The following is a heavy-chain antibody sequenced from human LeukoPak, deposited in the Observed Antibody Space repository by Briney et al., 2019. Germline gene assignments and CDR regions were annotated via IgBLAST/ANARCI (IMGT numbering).Heavy chain of an antibody. CDR2: IKEDGSEK. V-gene: IGHV3-7*01. J-gene: IGHJ4*02. D-gene: IGHD6-13*01. Sequence: GGSLRLSCAASGFTFSNYWMSWVRQAPGKGLEWVANIKEDGSEKYYVDSVKGRFTISRDNARNTLYLQMNSLRAEDTAVYYCASGRQLGYWGQGTLVTVSS. CDR3: ASGRQLGY. CDR1: GFTFSNYW.